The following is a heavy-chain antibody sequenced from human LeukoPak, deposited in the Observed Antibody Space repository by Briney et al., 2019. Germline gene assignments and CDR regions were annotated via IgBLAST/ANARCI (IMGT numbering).Heavy chain of an antibody. CDR2: ISGSGGST. V-gene: IGHV3-23*01. CDR1: GFTFSSYA. Sequence: GASLRLSCAASGFTFSSYAMGWVRQAPGKGLEWVSAISGSGGSTYYADSVKGRFTISRDNSKNTLYLQMNSLRAEDTAVYYCAKGFNVVVTAMDYWGQGTLVTVSS. CDR3: AKGFNVVVTAMDY. J-gene: IGHJ4*02. D-gene: IGHD2-21*02.